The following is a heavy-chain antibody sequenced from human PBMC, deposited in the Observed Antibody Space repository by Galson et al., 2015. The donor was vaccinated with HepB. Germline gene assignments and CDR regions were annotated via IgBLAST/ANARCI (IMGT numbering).Heavy chain of an antibody. V-gene: IGHV3-23*01. J-gene: IGHJ5*02. Sequence: SLRLSCAASGFTFSSYAMSWVRQAPGKGLEWVSAISGSGGSTYYADSVKGRFTISRDNSKNTLYLQMNSLRAEDTAVYYCAKELLLWFGELSGVNWFDPWGQGTLVTVSS. CDR1: GFTFSSYA. CDR2: ISGSGGST. CDR3: AKELLLWFGELSGVNWFDP. D-gene: IGHD3-10*01.